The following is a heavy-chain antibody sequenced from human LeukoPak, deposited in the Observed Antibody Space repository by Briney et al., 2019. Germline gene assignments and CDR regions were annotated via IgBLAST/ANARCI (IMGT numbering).Heavy chain of an antibody. CDR1: GYPFSNYY. V-gene: IGHV1-2*02. CDR3: ARLSAL. J-gene: IGHJ4*02. CDR2: INPKNGDT. Sequence: ASVKVSCKTSGYPFSNYYIHWIRQASGQGLESMGWINPKNGDTKYAQRSQGRLTITMDTSIDTVYMELRSLRYDDTAVYYCARLSALWGQGTLVTVSS.